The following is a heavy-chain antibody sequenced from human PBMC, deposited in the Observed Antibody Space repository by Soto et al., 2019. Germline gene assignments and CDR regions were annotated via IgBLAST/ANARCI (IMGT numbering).Heavy chain of an antibody. CDR3: ARVGGFGATTIVY. J-gene: IGHJ4*02. Sequence: QVQLQESGPGLVKPSQTLSLTCTVSGGSISSGDYYWSWIRQPPGKGLEWIGYIYYSGSTYYNPSLKSRVTXSXDXXKNQFSLKLSSVTAADPAVYYCARVGGFGATTIVYWGQGTLVTVSS. CDR1: GGSISSGDYY. V-gene: IGHV4-30-4*01. D-gene: IGHD3-10*01. CDR2: IYYSGST.